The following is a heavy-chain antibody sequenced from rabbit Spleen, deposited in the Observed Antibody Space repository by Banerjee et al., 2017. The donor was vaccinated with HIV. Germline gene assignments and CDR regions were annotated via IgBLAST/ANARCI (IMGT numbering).Heavy chain of an antibody. V-gene: IGHV1S45*01. CDR3: ARDSGSSFSSYGMDL. Sequence: QEQLVESGGGLVQPTGSLTLTCKASGFSFGDRDVMCWVRQAPGKGLEWIACIYTGNSKTYYASWAKGRFTISKTSSTTVTLQMTSLTVADTATYFCARDSGSSFSSYGMDLWGPGTLVTVS. J-gene: IGHJ6*01. CDR1: GFSFGDRDV. D-gene: IGHD8-1*01. CDR2: IYTGNSKT.